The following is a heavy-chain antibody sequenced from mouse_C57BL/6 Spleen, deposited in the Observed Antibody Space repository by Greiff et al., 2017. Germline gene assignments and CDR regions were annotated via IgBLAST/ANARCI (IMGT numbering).Heavy chain of an antibody. D-gene: IGHD1-1*01. J-gene: IGHJ3*01. V-gene: IGHV5-4*01. CDR2: ISDGGSYT. Sequence: DVQLVESGGGLVKPGGSLKLSCAASGFTFSSYAMSWVRQTPEKRLEWVATISDGGSYTYYPDNVKGRFTISRDNAKNNLYLQMSHLKSEDTAMYYCARDGLYYYGSSPWFAYWGQGTLVTVSA. CDR1: GFTFSSYA. CDR3: ARDGLYYYGSSPWFAY.